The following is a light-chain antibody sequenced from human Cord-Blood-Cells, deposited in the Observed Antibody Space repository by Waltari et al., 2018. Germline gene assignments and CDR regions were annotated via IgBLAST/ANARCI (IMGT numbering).Light chain of an antibody. CDR2: EDS. J-gene: IGLJ1*01. Sequence: SYELTQPPSVSVSPGQTSRITCSGDALPTQYAYWYQQKSGQAPVLVIYEDSKRPSGIPERFSGSSSGTMATLTISGAQVEDEADYYCYSTDSSGNHRDVFGTGTKVTVL. CDR1: ALPTQY. V-gene: IGLV3-10*01. CDR3: YSTDSSGNHRDV.